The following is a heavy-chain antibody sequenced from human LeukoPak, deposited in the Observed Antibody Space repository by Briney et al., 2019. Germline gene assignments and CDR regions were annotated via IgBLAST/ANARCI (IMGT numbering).Heavy chain of an antibody. CDR2: ISSSSSSI. D-gene: IGHD6-6*01. V-gene: IGHV3-21*01. Sequence: GGSLRLSCAASGFSFSVSGMNWVRQAPGKGLEWVSYISSSSSSINYADSVRGRFTISRDNAKNSLYLHMDSLRVEDMAVYYCARGGAARPDYWGQGTLVTVSS. J-gene: IGHJ4*02. CDR1: GFSFSVSG. CDR3: ARGGAARPDY.